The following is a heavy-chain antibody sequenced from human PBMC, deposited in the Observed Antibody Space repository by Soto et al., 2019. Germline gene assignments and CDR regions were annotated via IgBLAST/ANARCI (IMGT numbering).Heavy chain of an antibody. CDR2: IIPILGIA. Sequence: SVKVSCKASGGTFSIYTISWVRQAPGQGLEWMGRIIPILGIANYAQKFQGRVTITADKSTSTAYMELSSLRSEDTAVYYCARSIVVVPAARVAAFDIWGQGTMVTVSS. CDR3: ARSIVVVPAARVAAFDI. CDR1: GGTFSIYT. J-gene: IGHJ3*02. D-gene: IGHD2-2*01. V-gene: IGHV1-69*02.